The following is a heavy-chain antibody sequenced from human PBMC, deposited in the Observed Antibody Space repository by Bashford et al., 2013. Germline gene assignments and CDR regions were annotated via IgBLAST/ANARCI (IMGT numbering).Heavy chain of an antibody. D-gene: IGHD5-18*01. Sequence: GESLKISCKGSGYSFTSYWIGWVRQMPGKGLEWMGIIYPGDSDTRYSPSFEGQVTISADKSISTAYLQWSSLKASDTAMYYCTRRGMPGYRYDYGMDVWGQGTTVTVSS. CDR3: TRRGMPGYRYDYGMDV. V-gene: IGHV5-51*01. J-gene: IGHJ6*02. CDR2: IYPGDSDT. CDR1: GYSFTSYW.